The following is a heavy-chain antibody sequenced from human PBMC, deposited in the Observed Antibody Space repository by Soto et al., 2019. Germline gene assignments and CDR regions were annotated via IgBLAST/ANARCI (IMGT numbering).Heavy chain of an antibody. CDR2: MSYDGSNK. D-gene: IGHD3-22*01. V-gene: IGHV3-30*18. Sequence: QVQLVESGGGVVQPGRSLRLSCATSGFTFSSFGMHWVRQAPGKGLEWVAVMSYDGSNKYYADSVKGRFTISRDNSKNTLYLQMNSLRTEDTAVYYCVKSGDYSWLGGMDVWGQGTTVTVSS. CDR3: VKSGDYSWLGGMDV. CDR1: GFTFSSFG. J-gene: IGHJ6*02.